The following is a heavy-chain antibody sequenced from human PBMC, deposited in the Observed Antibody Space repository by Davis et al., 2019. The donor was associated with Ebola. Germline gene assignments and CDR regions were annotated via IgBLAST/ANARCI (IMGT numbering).Heavy chain of an antibody. CDR3: ARPSGRYGSYGMDV. V-gene: IGHV4-61*05. Sequence: SETLSLTCTVSGGSISSSSYYWSWIRQPPGKGLEWIGYIYYSGSTNYNPSLKSRVTISVDTSKNQFSLKLSSVTAADTAVYYCARPSGRYGSYGMDVWGQGTTVTVSS. J-gene: IGHJ6*02. CDR1: GGSISSSSYY. CDR2: IYYSGST. D-gene: IGHD3-10*01.